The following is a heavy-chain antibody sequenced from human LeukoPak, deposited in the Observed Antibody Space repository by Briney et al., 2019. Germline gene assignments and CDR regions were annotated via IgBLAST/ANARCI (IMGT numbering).Heavy chain of an antibody. CDR1: GYTLTELS. CDR2: FGPEDGET. Sequence: ASVKVSCKVSGYTLTELSMHWVRQAPGKGLEWMGGFGPEDGETIYAQKFQGRVTMTEDTSTDTAYMELSSLRSEDTAVYYCATGRLEGGYCSSTSCVDLDYWGQGTLVTVSS. CDR3: ATGRLEGGYCSSTSCVDLDY. V-gene: IGHV1-24*01. D-gene: IGHD2-2*03. J-gene: IGHJ4*02.